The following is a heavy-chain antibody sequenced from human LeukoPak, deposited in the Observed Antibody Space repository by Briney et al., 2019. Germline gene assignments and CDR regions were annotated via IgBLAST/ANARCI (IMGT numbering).Heavy chain of an antibody. CDR1: EFTFGDYA. Sequence: PGGSLRLSCTASEFTFGDYAISWVRQAPGKGLEWLGFIRSKDNDGTTDYAASVKGRFIISRDDSKSVAYLEMNGLKTEDTAVYYCTRDRWGGGYISRGMDVWGKGTTVTISS. CDR2: IRSKDNDGTT. CDR3: TRDRWGGGYISRGMDV. V-gene: IGHV3-49*04. D-gene: IGHD5-12*01. J-gene: IGHJ6*04.